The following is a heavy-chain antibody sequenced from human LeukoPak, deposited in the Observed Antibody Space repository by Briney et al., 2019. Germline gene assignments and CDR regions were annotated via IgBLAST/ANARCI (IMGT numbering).Heavy chain of an antibody. CDR2: TYYRSTWYN. CDR3: ARDLSLAMFD. CDR1: GDSVSSNSAA. J-gene: IGHJ4*02. Sequence: SQTLSLTCGISGDSVSSNSAAWNWIRPSPSRGLEWLGRTYYRSTWYNDYAVSVKSRISINPDTSKNQFSLHLNSVTPEDTAVYYCARDLSLAMFDWGQGTLVTVSS. V-gene: IGHV6-1*01. D-gene: IGHD6-6*01.